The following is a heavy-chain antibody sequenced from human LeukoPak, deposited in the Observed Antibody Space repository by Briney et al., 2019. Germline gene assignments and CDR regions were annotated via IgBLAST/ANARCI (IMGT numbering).Heavy chain of an antibody. D-gene: IGHD1-26*01. CDR2: IHFNGIT. CDR1: GSMYNYY. J-gene: IGHJ4*02. V-gene: IGHV4-59*08. Sequence: SETLSLTCTVSGSMYNYYWSWIRQPPGKGLEWIGYIHFNGITNYNPSLKSRVTMSLDTSKNQVSLKLNSVTAADTAVYYCARHISSGGTYAHFDYWGQGTLVTVSS. CDR3: ARHISSGGTYAHFDY.